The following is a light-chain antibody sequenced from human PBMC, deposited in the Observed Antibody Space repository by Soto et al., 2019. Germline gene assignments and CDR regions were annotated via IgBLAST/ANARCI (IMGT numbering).Light chain of an antibody. CDR3: QQFRSFPIT. Sequence: DIQMTQSPSSVSASVGDRVTITCRASQDIGSHLAWYQQKPEKAPKSLIYFASTLQSGVPSRFSASGSGTDFTLTISSLQPEDFATYYCQQFRSFPITFGQGTQLEIK. J-gene: IGKJ5*01. CDR1: QDIGSH. V-gene: IGKV1D-16*01. CDR2: FAS.